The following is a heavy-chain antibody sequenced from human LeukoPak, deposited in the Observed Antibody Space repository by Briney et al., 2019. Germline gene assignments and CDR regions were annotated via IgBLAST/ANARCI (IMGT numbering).Heavy chain of an antibody. CDR2: ISAYNGNT. V-gene: IGHV1-18*01. Sequence: ASVTVSCKASGYTFTSYGISWVRQAPGQGLEWMGWISAYNGNTNYAQKLQGRVIMTPDTSTSTAYMELRRLRSDYTAVYYCARDLLVVPAAARYPFDYWGQGTLVTVS. J-gene: IGHJ4*02. D-gene: IGHD2-2*01. CDR3: ARDLLVVPAAARYPFDY. CDR1: GYTFTSYG.